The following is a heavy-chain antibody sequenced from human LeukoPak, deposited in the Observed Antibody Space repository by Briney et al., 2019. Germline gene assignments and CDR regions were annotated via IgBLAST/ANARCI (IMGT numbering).Heavy chain of an antibody. Sequence: GGSLRLSCAASGFTFSSYAMSWVRQAPGKGLEWVSAISGSGGSTYYADSVKGRFTISRDNSKNTLYLQMNSPRAEDTAVYYCAKDAMEQWLVPGDYWGQGTLVTVSS. CDR2: ISGSGGST. CDR3: AKDAMEQWLVPGDY. D-gene: IGHD6-19*01. V-gene: IGHV3-23*01. J-gene: IGHJ4*02. CDR1: GFTFSSYA.